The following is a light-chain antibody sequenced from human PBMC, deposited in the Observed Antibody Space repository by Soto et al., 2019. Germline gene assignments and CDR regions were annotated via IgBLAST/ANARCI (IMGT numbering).Light chain of an antibody. V-gene: IGKV3-15*01. CDR2: GAS. J-gene: IGKJ1*01. Sequence: SVSPGEGATLSCRASQSIGDNLAWYQQKPGQPPRLLIYGASTRAAGAPARFSGSGSGTEFTLTISSLQSEDFAVYYCQHHDNWPWTFGQGTKVEIK. CDR1: QSIGDN. CDR3: QHHDNWPWT.